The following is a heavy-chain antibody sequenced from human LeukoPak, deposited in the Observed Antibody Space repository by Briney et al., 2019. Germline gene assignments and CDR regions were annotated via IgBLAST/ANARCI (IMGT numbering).Heavy chain of an antibody. CDR3: ANWNDDDAKLLDY. D-gene: IGHD1-1*01. Sequence: GGSLRLSCAASGFTFSSYDMSWVRQAPGKGLEWVSAISGSGGSTYYADSVKGRFTISRDNSKNTLYLQMNSLRAEDTAVYYGANWNDDDAKLLDYWGQGTLVTVSS. J-gene: IGHJ4*02. CDR2: ISGSGGST. CDR1: GFTFSSYD. V-gene: IGHV3-23*01.